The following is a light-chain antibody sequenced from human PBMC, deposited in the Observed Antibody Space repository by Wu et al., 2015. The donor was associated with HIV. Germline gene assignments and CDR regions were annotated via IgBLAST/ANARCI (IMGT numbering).Light chain of an antibody. V-gene: IGKV3-15*01. J-gene: IGKJ4*01. CDR2: GAS. Sequence: EIVMTQSPATLSVSPGERVTLSCRASQSVNNNLAWYQQKPGQAPRLLIYGASTRATGIPARFSGSGSGTEFTLTISSLQSEDFAIYHCQQYNNWPPLTFGGGTKVEIK. CDR3: QQYNNWPPLT. CDR1: QSVNNN.